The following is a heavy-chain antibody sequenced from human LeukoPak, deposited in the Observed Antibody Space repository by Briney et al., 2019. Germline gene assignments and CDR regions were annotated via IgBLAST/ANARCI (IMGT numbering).Heavy chain of an antibody. Sequence: SETLSLTCTVSGGSINSFYWNWIRQPAGKGLEWIGRIYASGSTNYNPSLKSRVTISVDTSKNQFSLKLSSVTAADTAVYYCARDRYSSGWYGFDPWGQGTLVTVSS. D-gene: IGHD6-19*01. CDR3: ARDRYSSGWYGFDP. V-gene: IGHV4-4*07. CDR2: IYASGST. CDR1: GGSINSFY. J-gene: IGHJ5*02.